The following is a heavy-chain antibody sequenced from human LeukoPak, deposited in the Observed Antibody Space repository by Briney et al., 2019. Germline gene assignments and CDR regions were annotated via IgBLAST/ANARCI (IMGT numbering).Heavy chain of an antibody. J-gene: IGHJ4*02. CDR1: GFTFSSYN. D-gene: IGHD4-17*01. V-gene: IGHV3-48*04. CDR3: AREPTTVTTDASFDY. Sequence: GGSLRLSCAASGFTFSSYNMNWVRQAPGKGLEWVSYISPSSTRIDYAASVRGRFTISRDNAKNSLYLQMNSLRAEDTAVYYCAREPTTVTTDASFDYWGQGTLVTVSS. CDR2: ISPSSTRI.